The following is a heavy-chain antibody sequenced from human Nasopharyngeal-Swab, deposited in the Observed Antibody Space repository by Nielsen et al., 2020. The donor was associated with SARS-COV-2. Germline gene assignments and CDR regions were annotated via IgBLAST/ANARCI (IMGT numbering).Heavy chain of an antibody. D-gene: IGHD2-21*01. J-gene: IGHJ4*02. CDR2: INHSGST. V-gene: IGHV4-34*01. CDR3: ARHGESVVVVEGFEY. CDR1: GGSFSGYY. Sequence: SETLSLTCAVYGGSFSGYYWSWIRQPPGKGLEWIGEINHSGSTNYNPSLKSRVTISVDTSKNQFSLKLNSVTAADTAVYYCARHGESVVVVEGFEYWGQGTLVTVSS.